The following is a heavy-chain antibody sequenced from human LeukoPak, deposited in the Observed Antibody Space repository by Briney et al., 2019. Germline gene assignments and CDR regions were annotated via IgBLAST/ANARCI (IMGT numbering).Heavy chain of an antibody. CDR2: VYSSGRT. V-gene: IGHV4-61*02. D-gene: IGHD6-19*01. Sequence: ASETLSLTCTVSGGSISSGTYYWSWIRQPAGKGLEWIGRVYSSGRTNYNPSLKSRGTISVDTSKNQFSLELSSVTAADTAVYYCARGLDSSGENWFDPWGQGTLVTVSS. J-gene: IGHJ5*02. CDR1: GGSISSGTYY. CDR3: ARGLDSSGENWFDP.